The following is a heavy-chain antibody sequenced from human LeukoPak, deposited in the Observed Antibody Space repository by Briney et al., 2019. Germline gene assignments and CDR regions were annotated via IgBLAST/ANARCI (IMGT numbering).Heavy chain of an antibody. J-gene: IGHJ6*03. CDR2: IYYSGST. CDR1: GGSISSYY. D-gene: IGHD4-11*01. Sequence: SETLSLTCTVSGGSISSYYWSWIRQPPGKGLEWIGYIYYSGSTNYNPSLKCRVTISVDTSKNQFSLKLSSVTAADTAVYYCARFATVTYYYYYMDVWGKGTTVTVSS. CDR3: ARFATVTYYYYYMDV. V-gene: IGHV4-59*01.